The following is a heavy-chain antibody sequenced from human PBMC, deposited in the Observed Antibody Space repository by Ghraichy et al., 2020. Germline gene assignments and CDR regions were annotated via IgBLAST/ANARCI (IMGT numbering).Heavy chain of an antibody. CDR2: VYSSGTA. Sequence: SETLSLTCTVSGASITSQRHYWGWIRQPPGGGLEWIGSVYSSGTAYYNPSLKSRVTISVDTSNNQFSLKVNSVTAADTAIYYCAKTSFEYVWGSFREWGQGTLVTVSS. V-gene: IGHV4-39*01. J-gene: IGHJ4*02. CDR3: AKTSFEYVWGSFRE. D-gene: IGHD3-16*02. CDR1: GASITSQRHY.